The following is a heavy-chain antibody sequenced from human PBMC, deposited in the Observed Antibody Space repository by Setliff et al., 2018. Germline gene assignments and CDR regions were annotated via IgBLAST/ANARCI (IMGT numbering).Heavy chain of an antibody. CDR2: MYTDGSST. CDR1: GFTFTSYW. V-gene: IGHV3-74*01. Sequence: HPGGSLRLSCAASGFTFTSYWMHWVRQAPGKGLVWVSRMYTDGSSTYYVDAVKGRFTISRDNSKNTVYLQMNSLRGEDTAVYYCAKDPNYYYYMDVWGKGTTVTVSS. J-gene: IGHJ6*03. CDR3: AKDPNYYYYMDV.